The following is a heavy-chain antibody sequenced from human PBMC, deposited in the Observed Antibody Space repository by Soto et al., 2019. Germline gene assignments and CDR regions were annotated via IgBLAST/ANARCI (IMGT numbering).Heavy chain of an antibody. J-gene: IGHJ5*02. CDR1: GGSVSSNSAA. Sequence: PSQTLSLTCAISGGSVSSNSAAWNWIRQSPSRGLEWLGRTYYRSKWYNDYAVSVKSRITINPDTSKNQFSLQLNSVTPEDTAVYYCARSLPGVSSSKQYNWFDPWGQGTLVTVSS. CDR3: ARSLPGVSSSKQYNWFDP. D-gene: IGHD6-13*01. V-gene: IGHV6-1*01. CDR2: TYYRSKWYN.